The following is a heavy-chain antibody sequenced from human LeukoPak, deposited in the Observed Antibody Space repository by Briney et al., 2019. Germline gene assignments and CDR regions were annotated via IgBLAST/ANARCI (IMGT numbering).Heavy chain of an antibody. Sequence: PGGSLRLSCAASGFTFSRCGMHWVRQAPGRGVEWVAFIRYEGSSKYYADSVKGRFTISRDNSKNTLYLEMNSLRAEDTALYYCAKDSASQFYYDISGYEGYFDYWGQGTLVTVSS. D-gene: IGHD3-22*01. CDR2: IRYEGSSK. V-gene: IGHV3-30*02. J-gene: IGHJ4*02. CDR3: AKDSASQFYYDISGYEGYFDY. CDR1: GFTFSRCG.